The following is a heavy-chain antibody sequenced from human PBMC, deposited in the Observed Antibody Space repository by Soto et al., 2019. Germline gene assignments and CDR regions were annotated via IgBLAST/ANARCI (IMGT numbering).Heavy chain of an antibody. CDR2: IDPSDSYT. Sequence: GESLKFSFKGSGYSFTSYWISWVRQMPGKGLEWMGRIDPSDSYTNYSPSFQGHVTISADKSISTAYLQWSSLKASDTAMYYCARRRYCSGGSCWPYYYGMDVWGQGTTVTVSS. CDR3: ARRRYCSGGSCWPYYYGMDV. V-gene: IGHV5-10-1*01. D-gene: IGHD2-15*01. CDR1: GYSFTSYW. J-gene: IGHJ6*02.